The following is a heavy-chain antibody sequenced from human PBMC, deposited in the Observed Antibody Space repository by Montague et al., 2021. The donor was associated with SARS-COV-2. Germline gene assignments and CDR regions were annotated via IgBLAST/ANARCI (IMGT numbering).Heavy chain of an antibody. D-gene: IGHD1-14*01. V-gene: IGHV4-59*01. CDR3: ARESGFLDAFDI. Sequence: SETLSLTCTVSGGSIFRYYWSWIRQPPGKGLEWIGYIFYSGDTNNNPSLKSRVTISVDTSKNQFSLKLTSVTAADTAVYYCARESGFLDAFDIWGQGTMVTVSS. J-gene: IGHJ3*02. CDR2: IFYSGDT. CDR1: GGSIFRYY.